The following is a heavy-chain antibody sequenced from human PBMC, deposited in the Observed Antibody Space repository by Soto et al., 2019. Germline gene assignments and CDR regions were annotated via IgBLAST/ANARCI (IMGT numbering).Heavy chain of an antibody. CDR1: GGSISSYY. Sequence: SETLSLTCTVSGGSISSYYWSWIRQPPGKGLEWIGYIYYSGSTNYNPSLKSRVTISVDTSKNQFSLKLSSVTAADTAVYYCARASVATKEYYYYYYMDVWGKGTTVTVSS. V-gene: IGHV4-59*01. D-gene: IGHD5-12*01. CDR2: IYYSGST. J-gene: IGHJ6*03. CDR3: ARASVATKEYYYYYYMDV.